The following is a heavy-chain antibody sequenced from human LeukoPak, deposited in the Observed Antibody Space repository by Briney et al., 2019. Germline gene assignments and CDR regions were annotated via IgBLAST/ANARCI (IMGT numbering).Heavy chain of an antibody. Sequence: SETLSLTCTVSGYSISSGYYWGWIRQPPGKGLEWIGSIYHSGSTYYDPSLKSRVTISVDTSKNQFSLKLSSVTAADTAVYYCARGGTYYDILTGYYNWFDPWGQGTLVTVSS. D-gene: IGHD3-9*01. CDR2: IYHSGST. J-gene: IGHJ5*02. CDR3: ARGGTYYDILTGYYNWFDP. CDR1: GYSISSGYY. V-gene: IGHV4-38-2*02.